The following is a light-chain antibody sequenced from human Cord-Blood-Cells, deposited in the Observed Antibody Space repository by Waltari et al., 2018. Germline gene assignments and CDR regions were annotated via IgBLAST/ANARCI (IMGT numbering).Light chain of an antibody. Sequence: QSVLTQPPSVSAAPGQKVTISCSGSSSNIGNNYVSWYQQLPGTAPTLLIYNNNKRPPGIPDRFSCSKSGTSATLGITGLQTGDEADYYCGTWDSSLSAYVFGTGTKVTVL. CDR3: GTWDSSLSAYV. CDR1: SSNIGNNY. CDR2: NNN. J-gene: IGLJ1*01. V-gene: IGLV1-51*01.